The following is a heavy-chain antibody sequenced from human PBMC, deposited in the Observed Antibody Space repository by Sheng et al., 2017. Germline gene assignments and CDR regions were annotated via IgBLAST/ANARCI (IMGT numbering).Heavy chain of an antibody. CDR2: ISGSGGST. V-gene: IGHV3-23*04. D-gene: IGHD3-22*01. Sequence: EVQLVESGGGLVQPGGSLRLSCAASGFTFSSYAMSWVRQAPGKGLEWVSAISGSGGSTYYADSVKGRFTISRDNSKNTLYLQMNSLRAEDTAVYYCAKTLTYYYDSSGYYGPGGVGYWGQGTLVTVSS. CDR3: AKTLTYYYDSSGYYGPGGVGY. J-gene: IGHJ4*02. CDR1: GFTFSSYA.